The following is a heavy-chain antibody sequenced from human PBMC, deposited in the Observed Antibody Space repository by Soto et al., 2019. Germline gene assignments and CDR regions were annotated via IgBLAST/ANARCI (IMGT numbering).Heavy chain of an antibody. J-gene: IGHJ4*02. CDR2: FYYSGSTDYT. V-gene: IGHV4-59*08. CDR1: GGSIRSYY. CDR3: ARQPTFYYDSNGYYSGYFDY. D-gene: IGHD3-22*01. Sequence: PSETLSLTCTVSGGSIRSYYWSWIRQPPGKGLEWIGYFYYSGSTDYTDYNPSLKSRVTISIDTSKNQFSLKLSSVTAADTAVYYCARQPTFYYDSNGYYSGYFDYWGQGTLVTVS.